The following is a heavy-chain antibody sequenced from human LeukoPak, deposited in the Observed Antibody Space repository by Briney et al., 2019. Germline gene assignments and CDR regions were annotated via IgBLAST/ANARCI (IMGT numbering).Heavy chain of an antibody. D-gene: IGHD3-10*01. CDR2: IYHSGST. CDR3: ARIGTYGSGSYYYFDY. CDR1: GGSISSYY. J-gene: IGHJ4*02. Sequence: SETLSLTCTVSGGSISSYYWSWIRQPPGKGLEWIGSIYHSGSTYYNPSLKSRVTISVDTSKNQFSLKLSSVTAADTAVYYCARIGTYGSGSYYYFDYWGQGTLVTVSS. V-gene: IGHV4-59*08.